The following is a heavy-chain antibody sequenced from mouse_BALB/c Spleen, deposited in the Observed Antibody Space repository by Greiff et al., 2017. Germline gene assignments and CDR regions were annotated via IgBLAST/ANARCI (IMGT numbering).Heavy chain of an antibody. CDR3: TRGTGYAMDY. CDR2: IRLKSDNYAT. CDR1: GFTFSSYW. Sequence: EVKLLESGGGLVQPGGSMKLSCVASGFTFSSYWMSWVRQSPEKGLEWVAEIRLKSDNYATHYAESVKGKFTISRDDSKSRLYLQMNSLRAEDTGIYYCTRGTGYAMDYWGQGTSVTVSS. D-gene: IGHD3-3*01. V-gene: IGHV6-6*02. J-gene: IGHJ4*01.